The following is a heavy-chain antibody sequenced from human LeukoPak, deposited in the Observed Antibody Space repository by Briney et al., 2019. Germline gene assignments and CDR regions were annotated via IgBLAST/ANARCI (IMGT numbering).Heavy chain of an antibody. J-gene: IGHJ4*02. CDR1: GYTFTGYY. Sequence: ASVKVSCKASGYTFTGYYMHWVRQAPGQGLEWMGWINPNSGGTNYAQKFQGRVTMTRDTSISTAYMELSRLRSDDTAVYYCARVRDYGDYLFDYWGQGTLATVSS. D-gene: IGHD4-17*01. V-gene: IGHV1-2*02. CDR2: INPNSGGT. CDR3: ARVRDYGDYLFDY.